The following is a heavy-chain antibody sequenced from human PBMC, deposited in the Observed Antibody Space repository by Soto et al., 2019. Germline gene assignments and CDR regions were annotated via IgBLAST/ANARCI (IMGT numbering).Heavy chain of an antibody. D-gene: IGHD3-10*01. CDR1: GFTFSNFA. V-gene: IGHV3-23*01. CDR2: LTGSGGET. CDR3: AKDLHWFAMDV. J-gene: IGHJ6*02. Sequence: PGGSLRLSCVASGFTFSNFAMSWVRQAPGKGLEWVSGLTGSGGETFYADSVKGRFTISRDNSMNTLYLQMNSLRADDTAIYYCAKDLHWFAMDVWGQGTTVTVSS.